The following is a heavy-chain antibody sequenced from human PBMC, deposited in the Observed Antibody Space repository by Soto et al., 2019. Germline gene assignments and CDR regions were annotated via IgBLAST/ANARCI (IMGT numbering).Heavy chain of an antibody. CDR2: IYYSGST. V-gene: IGHV4-31*03. CDR1: GGSISSGGYY. J-gene: IGHJ5*02. Sequence: QVQLQESGPVLVKPSQTLSLTCTVSGGSISSGGYYWSWIRQHPGRGLEWIGYIYYSGSTYYNPSLKSRVTISVDTSKNQFSLKLSSVTAADTAVYYCAREVVRGVGWFDPWGQGTLVTVSS. D-gene: IGHD3-10*01. CDR3: AREVVRGVGWFDP.